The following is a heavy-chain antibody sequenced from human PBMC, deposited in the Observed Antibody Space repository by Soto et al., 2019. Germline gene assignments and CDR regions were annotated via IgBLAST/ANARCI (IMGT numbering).Heavy chain of an antibody. CDR2: SNSDGSST. J-gene: IGHJ4*02. CDR3: ARGLFYATSGHFGY. D-gene: IGHD3-22*01. V-gene: IGHV3-74*01. Sequence: PGGSLRLSCAASGFTISSYWMHWVRQAPGKGLVWVSRSNSDGSSTNYADSVKGRFTISRDNAKNTLYLQMNSLRVEDTAVYYCARGLFYATSGHFGYWGQGTQVTVSS. CDR1: GFTISSYW.